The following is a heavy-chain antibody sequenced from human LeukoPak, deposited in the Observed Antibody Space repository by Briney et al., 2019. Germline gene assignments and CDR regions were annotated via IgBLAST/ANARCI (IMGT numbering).Heavy chain of an antibody. D-gene: IGHD2-15*01. J-gene: IGHJ6*03. CDR1: GGSFSGYY. CDR2: INHSGST. CDR3: ARTVVAASYYYYYMDV. V-gene: IGHV4-34*01. Sequence: SETLSLTCAVYGGSFSGYYWSWIRQPPGKGLEWIGEINHSGSTNYNPSLKSRVTISVDTSKNQFSLKLSSVTALDTAVYYCARTVVAASYYYYYMDVWGKGTTVTVSS.